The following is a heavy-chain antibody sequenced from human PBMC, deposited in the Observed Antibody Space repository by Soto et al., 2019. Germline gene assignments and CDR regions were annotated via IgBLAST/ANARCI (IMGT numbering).Heavy chain of an antibody. CDR1: GGSVSSYY. V-gene: IGHV4-59*02. D-gene: IGHD3-16*02. CDR2: IYYSGST. J-gene: IGHJ3*02. CDR3: ARARTFGGVIAKADAFDI. Sequence: QVQLQESGPGLVEPAETLSLTCTVSGGSVSSYYWSWIRQPPGKGLEGIGYIYYSGSTNYNPSLKSRVTISVDTSKNQFSLKLSSVAAAVTSVYYCARARTFGGVIAKADAFDIWGQGTMVTVSS.